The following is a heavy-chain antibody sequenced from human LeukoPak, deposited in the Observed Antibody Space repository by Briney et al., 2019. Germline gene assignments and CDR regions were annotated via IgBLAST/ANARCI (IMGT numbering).Heavy chain of an antibody. J-gene: IGHJ4*02. Sequence: SGGSLRLSCTASGFTFSTYAMDWVRQAPGKGLEWVSGISGSGVSTYYADSVKGRFTISRDNSNNTLYLQMSSLGAEDTAVYYCAKDWGMGYQLLRIDYWGQGTLVTVSS. CDR2: ISGSGVST. CDR3: AKDWGMGYQLLRIDY. D-gene: IGHD2-2*01. V-gene: IGHV3-23*01. CDR1: GFTFSTYA.